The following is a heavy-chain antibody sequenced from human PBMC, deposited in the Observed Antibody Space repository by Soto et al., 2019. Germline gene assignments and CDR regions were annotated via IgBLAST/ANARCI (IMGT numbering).Heavy chain of an antibody. D-gene: IGHD5-12*01. CDR1: GDSVSSDSTA. CDR3: ARASPWLIY. J-gene: IGHJ4*02. V-gene: IGHV6-1*01. CDR2: TYYKSKWFY. Sequence: SQTLSPTFDISGDSVSSDSTAWNWIRQSPSRGLEWLGRTYYKSKWFYNYAVSVRSRVAIKSDTSKNQFPLQLNSVTPEDTAVYFSARASPWLIYWGQGTLVTVSS.